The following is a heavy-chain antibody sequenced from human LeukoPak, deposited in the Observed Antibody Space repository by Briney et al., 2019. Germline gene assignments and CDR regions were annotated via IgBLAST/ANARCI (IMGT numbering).Heavy chain of an antibody. CDR1: GFTFSSYA. D-gene: IGHD3-22*01. CDR3: AKGLRITMIVVGYGMDV. V-gene: IGHV3-23*01. J-gene: IGHJ6*02. Sequence: GGSLRLSCAASGFTFSSYAMSWVRQAPGKGLEWVSAISGSGGSTYYADSVKGRFTISRDNSKNTLYLQMNSLRAEDTAVYYCAKGLRITMIVVGYGMDVWGQGTTVTVSS. CDR2: ISGSGGST.